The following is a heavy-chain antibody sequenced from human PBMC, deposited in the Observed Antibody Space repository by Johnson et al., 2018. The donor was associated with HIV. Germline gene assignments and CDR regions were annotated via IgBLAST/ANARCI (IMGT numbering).Heavy chain of an antibody. CDR3: AKDRGYSPSSAFDF. CDR1: GFTFSSYA. D-gene: IGHD6-13*01. J-gene: IGHJ3*01. Sequence: VQLVESGGGVVQPGRSLRLSCAASGFTFSSYAMHWVRQAPGKGLEWVAVISYDGSNKYYADSVKGRFTISRDNSKNTLFLQMNSLRAEYTAVYYCAKDRGYSPSSAFDFWGQGTMVTVSS. V-gene: IGHV3-30-3*01. CDR2: ISYDGSNK.